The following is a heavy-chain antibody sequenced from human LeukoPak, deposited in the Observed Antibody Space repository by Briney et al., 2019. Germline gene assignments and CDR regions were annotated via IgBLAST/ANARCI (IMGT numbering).Heavy chain of an antibody. CDR3: AEESRAHMIVVVIEAFDI. V-gene: IGHV3-30*02. D-gene: IGHD3-22*01. Sequence: PGGSLRLSCAASGFTFSSYGMHWVRQAPGKGLEWVAFIRYDGSNKYYADSVKGRFTISRDNSKNSLYLQMNSLRAEDTAVYYCAEESRAHMIVVVIEAFDIWGQGTMVTVSS. CDR1: GFTFSSYG. CDR2: IRYDGSNK. J-gene: IGHJ3*02.